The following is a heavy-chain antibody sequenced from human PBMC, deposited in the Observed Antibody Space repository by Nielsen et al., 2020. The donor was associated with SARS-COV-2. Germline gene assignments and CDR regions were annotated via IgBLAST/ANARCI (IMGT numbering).Heavy chain of an antibody. Sequence: GESLKISCAASGFTFSSYAMSWVRQAPGKGLEWVSAISGSGGSTYYADSVKGRFTISRDNSKNTLYLQMNSLRVEDTAVYYCAKSTTVNGWGQGTLVTVSS. CDR1: GFTFSSYA. J-gene: IGHJ4*02. CDR2: ISGSGGST. CDR3: AKSTTVNG. V-gene: IGHV3-23*01. D-gene: IGHD4-17*01.